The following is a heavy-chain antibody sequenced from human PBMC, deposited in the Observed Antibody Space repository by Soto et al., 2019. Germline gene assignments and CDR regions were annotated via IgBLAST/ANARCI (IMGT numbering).Heavy chain of an antibody. CDR2: IIPIFGTA. CDR1: GGTFSSYA. Sequence: QVQLVQSGAEVKKPGSSVKVSCKASGGTFSSYAISWVRQAPGQGLEWMGGIIPIFGTANYAQQFQGRVTITADESTSTAYMELSSLRSEDTAVYYCALNIGRYCSSTSCPELSYYYYGRDVWGKGTTVTVSS. CDR3: ALNIGRYCSSTSCPELSYYYYGRDV. V-gene: IGHV1-69*01. D-gene: IGHD2-2*01. J-gene: IGHJ6*04.